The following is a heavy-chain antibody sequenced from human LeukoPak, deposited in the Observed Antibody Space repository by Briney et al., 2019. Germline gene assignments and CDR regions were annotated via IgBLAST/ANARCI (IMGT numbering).Heavy chain of an antibody. J-gene: IGHJ4*02. CDR3: ARGDYGDYVFNY. Sequence: GGSLRLSCAASGFTFSSYSMNWVRQAPGKGLEWVSSISSSSSYIYYADSVKGRFTISRDNAKNSLYPQMNSLRAEDTAVYYCARGDYGDYVFNYWGQGTLVTVSS. CDR2: ISSSSSYI. D-gene: IGHD4-17*01. CDR1: GFTFSSYS. V-gene: IGHV3-21*01.